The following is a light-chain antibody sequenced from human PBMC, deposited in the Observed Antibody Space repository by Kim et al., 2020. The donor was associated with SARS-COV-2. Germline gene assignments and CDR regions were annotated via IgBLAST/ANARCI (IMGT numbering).Light chain of an antibody. CDR2: GTS. CDR1: LSGSSSY. Sequence: PREKATLACSASLSGSSSYCAWYQQYPGQAPRLLSNGTSSRSTGIPGRFSGSGSGADFTHTISRLEPEDSAVYYGQYYGNSPPYTFGQGTKLEI. V-gene: IGKV3-20*01. J-gene: IGKJ2*01. CDR3: QYYGNSPPYT.